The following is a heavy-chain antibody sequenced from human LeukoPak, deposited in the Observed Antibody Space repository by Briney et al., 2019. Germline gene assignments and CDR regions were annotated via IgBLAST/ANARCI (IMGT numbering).Heavy chain of an antibody. J-gene: IGHJ4*02. CDR1: GYSFLNHD. D-gene: IGHD6-13*01. Sequence: GASVKVSCKASGYSFLNHDIHWVRQVPGQGLEWMGGIIPIFGTANYAQKFQGRVTITTDESTSTAYMELSSLRSEDTAVYYCAREIGMGWQLGRTGLDYWGQGTLVTVSS. V-gene: IGHV1-69*05. CDR2: IIPIFGTA. CDR3: AREIGMGWQLGRTGLDY.